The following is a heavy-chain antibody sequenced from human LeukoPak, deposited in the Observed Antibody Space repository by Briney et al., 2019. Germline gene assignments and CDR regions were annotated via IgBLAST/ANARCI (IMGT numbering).Heavy chain of an antibody. J-gene: IGHJ4*02. CDR1: GGSISSHY. CDR3: ARGFPPMYPFDY. Sequence: PSETLSLTCTVSGGSISSHYWSWIRQPPGKGLEWIGYIYYSGSTNYNPSLKSRVTISVDTSKNQFSLKLSSVTAADTAVNYCARGFPPMYPFDYWGQGTLVTVSS. D-gene: IGHD3-10*02. V-gene: IGHV4-59*11. CDR2: IYYSGST.